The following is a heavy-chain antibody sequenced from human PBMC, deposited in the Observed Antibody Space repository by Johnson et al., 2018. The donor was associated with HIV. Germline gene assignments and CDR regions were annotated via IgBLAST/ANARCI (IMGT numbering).Heavy chain of an antibody. CDR1: GFTFSSYG. V-gene: IGHV3-30*19. Sequence: QVQLVESGGGVVQPGRSLRLSCAASGFTFSSYGMHWVRQAPGKGLEWVAVIWYDGSNKYYADSVKGRFTISRDNSKNTLYLQMNSLRAEDTAVYYCARDRTPLVKVDAFDMWGQGTMVTVSS. CDR2: IWYDGSNK. J-gene: IGHJ3*02. CDR3: ARDRTPLVKVDAFDM.